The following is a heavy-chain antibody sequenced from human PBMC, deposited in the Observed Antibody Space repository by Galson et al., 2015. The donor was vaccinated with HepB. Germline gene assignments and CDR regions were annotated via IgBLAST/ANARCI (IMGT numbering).Heavy chain of an antibody. D-gene: IGHD5-18*01. CDR1: GFTFSSYG. J-gene: IGHJ4*02. CDR2: IWYDGSNK. V-gene: IGHV3-33*03. Sequence: SLRLSCAASGFTFSSYGMHWVRQAPGKGLEWVAVIWYDGSNKYYADSVKGRFTISRDNSKNTLYLQLNSLRADDTAIYYCTKEVRGYKYADFWGQGTLVTVSS. CDR3: TKEVRGYKYADF.